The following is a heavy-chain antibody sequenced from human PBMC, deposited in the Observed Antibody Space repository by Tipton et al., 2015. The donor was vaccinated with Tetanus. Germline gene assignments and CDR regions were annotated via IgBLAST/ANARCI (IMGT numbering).Heavy chain of an antibody. J-gene: IGHJ4*02. CDR1: GFTFSSYW. V-gene: IGHV3-7*01. CDR2: IQQDGSEK. CDR3: ARGVDYVWGSYRAYYFDY. Sequence: SLRLSCAASGFTFSSYWMSWVRQAPGKGLEWVANIQQDGSEKYYVDSVKGRFTISRDNAKNSLYLQMNSLRAEDTAVYYCARGVDYVWGSYRAYYFDYWGQGTLVTVSS. D-gene: IGHD3-16*02.